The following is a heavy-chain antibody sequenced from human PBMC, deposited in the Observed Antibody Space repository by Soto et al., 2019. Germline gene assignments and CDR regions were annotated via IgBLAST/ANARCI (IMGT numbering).Heavy chain of an antibody. CDR1: GVTWVNYG. V-gene: IGHV3-23*01. CDR3: AKGYCSSTSCARTYYFDY. CDR2: ISISGGTT. Sequence: RLPCVASGVTWVNYGRTLISQDKGKGLEWVSIISISGGTTYYADSVKGRFTISRDNSKNTLYLQMNSLRAEDTAVYYCAKGYCSSTSCARTYYFDYWGQGTLVTVSS. J-gene: IGHJ4*02. D-gene: IGHD2-2*01.